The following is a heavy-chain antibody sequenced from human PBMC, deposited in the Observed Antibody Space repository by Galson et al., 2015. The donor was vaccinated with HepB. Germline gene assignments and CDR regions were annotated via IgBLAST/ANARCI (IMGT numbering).Heavy chain of an antibody. D-gene: IGHD6-19*01. CDR2: ISSSSSYT. CDR3: AREAVADYYFDY. V-gene: IGHV3-21*05. CDR1: GFTFSSYG. Sequence: SLRLSCAASGFTFSSYGMHWVRQAPGKGLEWVSYISSSSSYTNYADSVKGRFTISRDNAKNSLYLQMNSLRAEDTAVYYCAREAVADYYFDYWGQGTLVTVSS. J-gene: IGHJ4*02.